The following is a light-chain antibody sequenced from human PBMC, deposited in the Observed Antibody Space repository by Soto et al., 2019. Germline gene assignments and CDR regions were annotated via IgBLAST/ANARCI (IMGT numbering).Light chain of an antibody. J-gene: IGLJ1*01. Sequence: QSALTQPASVSGSPGQSITISCTGTSSDVGGYNYVSWYQQHPGKAPKLMIYDVSNRPSGVSNRFSGSKSGNTASLTISGLQAEDEADYYCSSYTRSSTSYVFGTATNITVL. CDR2: DVS. V-gene: IGLV2-14*03. CDR3: SSYTRSSTSYV. CDR1: SSDVGGYNY.